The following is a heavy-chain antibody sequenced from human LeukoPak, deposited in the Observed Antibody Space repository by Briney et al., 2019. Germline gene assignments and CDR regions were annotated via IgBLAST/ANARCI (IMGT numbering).Heavy chain of an antibody. Sequence: GGSLRLSCAASGLTFSSYWMSWVRQDPGKGLEWVANIKQDGREKHYVDSVTGRFTISRDTAKNSLYMQMNSLRADDTAVYYCARDLAGPPQEAFDIWGQGTMVTVSS. V-gene: IGHV3-7*01. CDR3: ARDLAGPPQEAFDI. CDR1: GLTFSSYW. J-gene: IGHJ3*02. CDR2: IKQDGREK.